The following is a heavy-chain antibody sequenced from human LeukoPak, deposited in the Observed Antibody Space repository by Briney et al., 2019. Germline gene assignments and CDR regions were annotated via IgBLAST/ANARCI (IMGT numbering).Heavy chain of an antibody. Sequence: PSETLSLTCTVSGGSISSYYWSWIRQPPGKGLEWIGYIYYSGSTNYNPSLKSRVTISVDTSKNQFSLKLGSVTAADTAVYYCARGRNSSGRIVGATKGYYYMDVWGKGTTVTISS. D-gene: IGHD1-26*01. CDR1: GGSISSYY. CDR3: ARGRNSSGRIVGATKGYYYMDV. J-gene: IGHJ6*03. CDR2: IYYSGST. V-gene: IGHV4-59*01.